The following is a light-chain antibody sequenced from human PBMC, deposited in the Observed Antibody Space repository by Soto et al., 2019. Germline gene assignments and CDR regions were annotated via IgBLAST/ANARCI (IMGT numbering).Light chain of an antibody. CDR1: SGDIGDYNY. Sequence: QSALTQPASVSGSPGQSITISCVGTSGDIGDYNYVSWYQQHPGKVPKVIIYDVSNRPSGVSYRFSGTKSGNTASLTVSWLQAEDEADYYCCSYTRSGTLIFGTGT. CDR3: CSYTRSGTLI. CDR2: DVS. J-gene: IGLJ1*01. V-gene: IGLV2-14*01.